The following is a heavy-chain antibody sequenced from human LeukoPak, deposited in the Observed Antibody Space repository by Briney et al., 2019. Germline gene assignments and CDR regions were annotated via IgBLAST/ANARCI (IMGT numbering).Heavy chain of an antibody. CDR2: IYYSGST. V-gene: IGHV4-31*03. Sequence: PSETLSLTCTVSGGSISSGGYYWSWIRQHPGKGLELIGYIYYSGSTYYNPSLKSRVTISVDTSKNQFSLKLSSVTAADTAVYYCAKNHYGSGNWFDPWGQGTLVTVSS. D-gene: IGHD3-10*01. CDR1: GGSISSGGYY. CDR3: AKNHYGSGNWFDP. J-gene: IGHJ5*02.